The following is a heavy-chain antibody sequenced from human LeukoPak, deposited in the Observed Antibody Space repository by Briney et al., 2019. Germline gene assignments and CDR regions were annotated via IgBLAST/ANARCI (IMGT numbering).Heavy chain of an antibody. Sequence: SETLSLTCTVSGGSISSSSYYWGWIRQPPGKGLEWIGSIYYSGSTYYNLSLKSRVTISVDTSKNQFSLKLSSVTAADTAVYYCARRIGNNYDFWSGNWFDPWGQGTLVTVSS. CDR3: ARRIGNNYDFWSGNWFDP. D-gene: IGHD3-3*01. J-gene: IGHJ5*02. CDR1: GGSISSSSYY. CDR2: IYYSGST. V-gene: IGHV4-39*01.